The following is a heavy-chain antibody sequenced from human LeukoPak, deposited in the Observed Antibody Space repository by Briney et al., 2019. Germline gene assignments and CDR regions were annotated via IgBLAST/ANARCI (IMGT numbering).Heavy chain of an antibody. Sequence: ASVKVSCKASGYTFTSYGISWVPQAPRQGLGWMGWISAYNGNTNYAQKLQSRVTMTTDTSTRTAYMELRSLTSDHTAVYYCARDRSVEGRYYYDSNGLHYFDYWGQGTLVTVSS. CDR1: GYTFTSYG. CDR3: ARDRSVEGRYYYDSNGLHYFDY. V-gene: IGHV1-18*01. D-gene: IGHD3-22*01. CDR2: ISAYNGNT. J-gene: IGHJ4*02.